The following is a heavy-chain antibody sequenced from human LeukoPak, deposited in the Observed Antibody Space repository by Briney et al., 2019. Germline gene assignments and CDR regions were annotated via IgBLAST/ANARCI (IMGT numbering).Heavy chain of an antibody. D-gene: IGHD1-26*01. J-gene: IGHJ4*02. Sequence: SETLSLTCTASGGSISSSTYYWGWIRQPPGKGLEWIGHIYYSTYYNPSLKSRVTISVHTSKNQFSLRLSSVTAADTAVYYCASITKWGQTVPFDYWGQGTLVTVSS. CDR1: GGSISSSTYY. CDR2: IYYST. V-gene: IGHV4-39*01. CDR3: ASITKWGQTVPFDY.